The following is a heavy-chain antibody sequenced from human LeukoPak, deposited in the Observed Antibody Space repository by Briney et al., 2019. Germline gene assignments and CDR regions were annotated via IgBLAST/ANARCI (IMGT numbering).Heavy chain of an antibody. J-gene: IGHJ4*02. D-gene: IGHD3-10*01. CDR1: GFTFVTFA. Sequence: GGSLRLSCAASGFTFVTFAMPWVRKVPGKGLGGVAFISYDGSNTYYADSVKGRFTISRDNSKNTLYLQMNSLRAEDTAVHFCAREIIIVRGVNYWGQGTLVTVSS. V-gene: IGHV3-30*04. CDR2: ISYDGSNT. CDR3: AREIIIVRGVNY.